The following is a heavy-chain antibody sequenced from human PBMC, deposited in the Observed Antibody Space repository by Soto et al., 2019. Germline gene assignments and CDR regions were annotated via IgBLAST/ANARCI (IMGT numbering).Heavy chain of an antibody. CDR2: IIPIFGTA. D-gene: IGHD6-13*01. V-gene: IGHV1-69*01. CDR3: ARDWRRSFVSGWFDP. CDR1: GGTFSSYA. J-gene: IGHJ5*02. Sequence: QVQLVQSGAEVKKPGSSVKVSCKASGGTFSSYAISWVRQAPGQGLEWMGGIIPIFGTANYAQKFQGRVTITADESTSTAYRELSSLRSEDTAVYYCARDWRRSFVSGWFDPWGQGTLVTVSS.